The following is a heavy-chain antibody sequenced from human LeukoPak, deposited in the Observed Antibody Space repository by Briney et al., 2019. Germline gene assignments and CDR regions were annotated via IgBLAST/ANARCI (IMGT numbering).Heavy chain of an antibody. CDR2: IGSSGGIT. D-gene: IGHD1-7*01. V-gene: IGHV3-23*01. CDR3: ARDRRTGTRQFDY. CDR1: GFPFSNFA. Sequence: PGGSLRLSCAASGFPFSNFAMTWVRQAPGKGLEWVSTIGSSGGITYYADSVKGRFTISRDNAKNSLYLEMNSLRAEDTAVYYCARDRRTGTRQFDYWGQGTLVTVSS. J-gene: IGHJ4*02.